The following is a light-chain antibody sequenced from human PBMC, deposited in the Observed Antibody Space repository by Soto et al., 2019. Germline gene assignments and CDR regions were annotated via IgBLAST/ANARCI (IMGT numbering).Light chain of an antibody. Sequence: DIQLTQSPSFLSASVGDRVTITCRASQGISSYLAWYQQKPGKAPKLLSYAASTLQSGVPSRFSGSGSGTDFTLTISSLQPEDFATYYCQQLNSYPPSFGPGTKVDIK. CDR2: AAS. V-gene: IGKV1-9*01. J-gene: IGKJ3*01. CDR3: QQLNSYPPS. CDR1: QGISSY.